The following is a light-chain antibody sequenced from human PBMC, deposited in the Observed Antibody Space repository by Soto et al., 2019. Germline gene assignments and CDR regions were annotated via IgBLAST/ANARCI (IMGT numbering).Light chain of an antibody. CDR3: AAWDASLNGVV. Sequence: VLTQPPSASGTPGQRVTISCSGSSSNIGSNTVNWYQQLPGTAPKLLIYSNNQRPSGVPDRFSGSKSGTSASLAISGLQSEDEADYYCAAWDASLNGVVFGGGTKLTVL. CDR2: SNN. J-gene: IGLJ2*01. CDR1: SSNIGSNT. V-gene: IGLV1-44*01.